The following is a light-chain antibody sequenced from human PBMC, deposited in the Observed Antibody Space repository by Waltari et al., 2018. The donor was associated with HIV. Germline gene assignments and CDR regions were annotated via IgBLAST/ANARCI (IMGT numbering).Light chain of an antibody. Sequence: QSVLTQPPSASGTPGQRVTISCSGSSANIGSYYVCWYQHLPGTAPKLLIYRNNQRPSGVPDRFSGSKSGTSASLAISGLRSEDEADYYCAAWDGSHVVFGGGTKLTVL. J-gene: IGLJ2*01. CDR1: SANIGSYY. V-gene: IGLV1-47*01. CDR2: RNN. CDR3: AAWDGSHVV.